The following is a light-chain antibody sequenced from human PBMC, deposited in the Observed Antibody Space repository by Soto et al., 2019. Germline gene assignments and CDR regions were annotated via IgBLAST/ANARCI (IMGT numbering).Light chain of an antibody. J-gene: IGKJ1*01. Sequence: VMPRTPLFLSVTPGQPAPISGNSTQAPLHGFGKPYLYWCLKRPGQPPQLLIYEVSKRFSGVPDRFSGSGSGTDFTLKISRVEAEDVGVYYCMQSIQLPRTFGQGTKVEIK. CDR3: MQSIQLPRT. CDR2: EVS. CDR1: QAPLHGFGKPY. V-gene: IGKV2D-29*01.